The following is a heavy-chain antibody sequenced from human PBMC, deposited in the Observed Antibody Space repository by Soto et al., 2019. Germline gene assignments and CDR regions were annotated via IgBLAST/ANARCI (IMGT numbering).Heavy chain of an antibody. D-gene: IGHD3-9*01. CDR3: AGGVLLGALYFDWLLGAFDI. CDR2: ISSSSSTI. CDR1: GFTFSSYS. Sequence: GGSLRLSCAASGFTFSSYSMNWVRQAPGKGLEWVSYISSSSSTIYYADSVKGRFTISRDNAKNSLYLQMNSLRAEDTAVYYCAGGVLLGALYFDWLLGAFDIWGQGTMVTVS. V-gene: IGHV3-48*01. J-gene: IGHJ3*02.